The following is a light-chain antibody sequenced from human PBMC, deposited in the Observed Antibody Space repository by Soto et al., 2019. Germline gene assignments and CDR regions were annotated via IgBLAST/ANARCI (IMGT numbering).Light chain of an antibody. CDR1: QGIRID. J-gene: IGKJ4*01. Sequence: AIKMTQSPSSLSASVGDSVTITCRASQGIRIDLAWYQQKPGTAPNLLIYSASNLQSGVPSRFSGRGSGTDFTLTISSLQPEDFATYYCLQHFNYPRTFGGGTKVEIK. CDR3: LQHFNYPRT. V-gene: IGKV1-6*01. CDR2: SAS.